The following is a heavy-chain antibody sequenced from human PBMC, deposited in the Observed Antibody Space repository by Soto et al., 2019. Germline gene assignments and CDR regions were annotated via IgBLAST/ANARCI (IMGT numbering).Heavy chain of an antibody. Sequence: SETLSLTCAVYGGSFSGYYWSWIRQPPGKGPEWIGEINHSGSTNYNPSLKSRVTISVDTSKNQFSLKLSSVTAADTAVYYCARHGGYTSTGGYYYYYMDVWGKGTTVTVSS. CDR2: INHSGST. V-gene: IGHV4-34*01. CDR1: GGSFSGYY. D-gene: IGHD2-2*02. CDR3: ARHGGYTSTGGYYYYYMDV. J-gene: IGHJ6*03.